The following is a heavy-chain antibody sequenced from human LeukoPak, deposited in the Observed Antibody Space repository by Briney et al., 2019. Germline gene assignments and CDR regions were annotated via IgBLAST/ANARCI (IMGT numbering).Heavy chain of an antibody. CDR2: IYHSGIT. CDR1: GGSISTYY. CDR3: ARDERSDTSGWHLGY. V-gene: IGHV4-59*01. D-gene: IGHD6-19*01. Sequence: SETLSLTCTVSGGSISTYYWSWIRQPPGKGLEWIGFIYHSGITNYNPSLKSRVTTSVDTSKNQFSLNLSSVTAADTAVYYCARDERSDTSGWHLGYWGQGTLVTVSS. J-gene: IGHJ4*02.